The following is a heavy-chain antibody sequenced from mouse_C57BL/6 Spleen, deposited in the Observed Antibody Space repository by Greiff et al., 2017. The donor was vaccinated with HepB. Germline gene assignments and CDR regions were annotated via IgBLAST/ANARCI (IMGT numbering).Heavy chain of an antibody. J-gene: IGHJ2*01. V-gene: IGHV1-59*01. CDR3: AIFITSDY. CDR1: GYTFTSYW. Sequence: QVQLQQPGAELVRPGTSVKLSCKASGYTFTSYWMHWVKQRPGQGLEWIGVIDPSDSYTNYNQKFKGKATLTVDTSSSTAYMQLSSLTSEDSAVYYWAIFITSDYWGQGTTLTVSS. CDR2: IDPSDSYT. D-gene: IGHD1-1*01.